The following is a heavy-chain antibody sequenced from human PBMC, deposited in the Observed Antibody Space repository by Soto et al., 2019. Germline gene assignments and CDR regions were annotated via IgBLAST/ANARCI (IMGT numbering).Heavy chain of an antibody. Sequence: QVQLVQSGAEVKEPGATVKVSCKAPGYTLTSYGISWVRQAPGQGLEGMGWISTYNSDTKYAHKFQDRGTMTTDKSTSTDDMELRSLRPDDTAVEYCARGYCSRGSCYREGFGGQGTLVTVSS. V-gene: IGHV1-18*01. D-gene: IGHD2-15*01. CDR2: ISTYNSDT. J-gene: IGHJ4*02. CDR3: ARGYCSRGSCYREGF. CDR1: GYTLTSYG.